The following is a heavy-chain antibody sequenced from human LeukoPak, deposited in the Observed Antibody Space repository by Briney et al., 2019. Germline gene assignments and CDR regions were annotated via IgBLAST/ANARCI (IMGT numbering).Heavy chain of an antibody. J-gene: IGHJ6*02. D-gene: IGHD2-8*01. CDR1: GGSVSSARYY. Sequence: SEALSLTCSVSGGSVSSARYYWSWVRQPPGTGLEWIGYVYFSGSTKYNPSLRSRVTISVDTSKNEFSLKLTSVTAADTAVYYCARDKTNGSGYYYYYGLDIWGQGTTVTVSS. CDR3: ARDKTNGSGYYYYYGLDI. CDR2: VYFSGST. V-gene: IGHV4-61*01.